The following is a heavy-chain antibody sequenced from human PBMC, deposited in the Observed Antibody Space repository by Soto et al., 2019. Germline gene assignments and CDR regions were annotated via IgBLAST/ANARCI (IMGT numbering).Heavy chain of an antibody. CDR2: IYYSGST. J-gene: IGHJ5*02. Sequence: SETLSLTXTVSGGSISSYYWSWIRQPPGKGLEWIGYIYYSGSTNYNPSLKSRVTISVDTSKNQFSLKLSSVTAADTAVYYCARVVSEYQLLRVGGHWFDPWGQGTLVTVSS. CDR3: ARVVSEYQLLRVGGHWFDP. V-gene: IGHV4-59*01. D-gene: IGHD2-2*01. CDR1: GGSISSYY.